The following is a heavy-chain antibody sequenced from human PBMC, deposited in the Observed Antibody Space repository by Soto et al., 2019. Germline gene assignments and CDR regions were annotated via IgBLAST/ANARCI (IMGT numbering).Heavy chain of an antibody. CDR1: GGSISSYY. J-gene: IGHJ4*02. CDR3: AKWHSSGYGYFDY. Sequence: SETLSLTCTVSGGSISSYYWSWIRQPPGKGLEWIGYIYYSGSTNYNPSLKSRVTISVDTSKNQFSLKLSSVTAADTAVYYCAKWHSSGYGYFDYWGQGTLVTVSS. V-gene: IGHV4-59*08. CDR2: IYYSGST. D-gene: IGHD3-22*01.